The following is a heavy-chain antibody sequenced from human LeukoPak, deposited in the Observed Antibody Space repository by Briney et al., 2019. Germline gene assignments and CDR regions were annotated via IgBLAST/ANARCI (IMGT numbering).Heavy chain of an antibody. D-gene: IGHD1-26*01. J-gene: IGHJ4*02. CDR2: IHTSGAS. CDR3: ARLGSYHDF. V-gene: IGHV4-4*09. CDR1: GSSISNYS. Sequence: PSETLSLTCTASGSSISNYSWSWIRQTPEKGLEWMGHIHTSGASRYYTSLESRLTLSIDTSRNHLSLKLTSVSAADTAVYFCARLGSYHDFWGRGALVTVSS.